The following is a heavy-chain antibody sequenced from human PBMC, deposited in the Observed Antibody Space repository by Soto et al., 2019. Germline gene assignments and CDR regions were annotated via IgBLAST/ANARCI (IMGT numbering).Heavy chain of an antibody. CDR2: IYHSGST. Sequence: PSETLSLTCAVSGGSISSSNWWSWVRQPPGKGLEWIGEIYHSGSTNYNPSLKSRVTISVDKSKNQFSLKLSSVTAADTAVYYCAKGDVQWILYYFDQWGQGTLVTVSS. J-gene: IGHJ4*02. CDR3: AKGDVQWILYYFDQ. CDR1: GGSISSSNW. D-gene: IGHD3-3*01. V-gene: IGHV4-4*02.